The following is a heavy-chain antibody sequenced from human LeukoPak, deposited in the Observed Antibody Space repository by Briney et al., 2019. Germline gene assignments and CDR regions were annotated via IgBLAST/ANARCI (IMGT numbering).Heavy chain of an antibody. CDR1: GGSTSLHY. CDR3: ARVTGYMIEDQFDY. CDR2: ILSSGLT. D-gene: IGHD3-22*01. J-gene: IGHJ4*02. Sequence: SETLSLTCTVSGGSTSLHYWSWIRQSPGKGLEWIGNILSSGLTHYNPSLKSRVTISGDTSKNQLSLKLTYVTAADTAVYYCARVTGYMIEDQFDYWGQGTLVTVSS. V-gene: IGHV4-59*11.